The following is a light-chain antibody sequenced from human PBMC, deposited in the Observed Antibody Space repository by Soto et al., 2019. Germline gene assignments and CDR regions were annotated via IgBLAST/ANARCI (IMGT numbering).Light chain of an antibody. Sequence: DLQMTQSPSSLSASVGDRVTITYRASQGISYHVAWYQQKPGKVPKLLIYGASTLQSGVPSRFSGSGFGTDFTLTISSLQPEDFATYYCQKYNGAPRTFGQGTKVEFK. V-gene: IGKV1-27*01. CDR3: QKYNGAPRT. CDR2: GAS. CDR1: QGISYH. J-gene: IGKJ1*01.